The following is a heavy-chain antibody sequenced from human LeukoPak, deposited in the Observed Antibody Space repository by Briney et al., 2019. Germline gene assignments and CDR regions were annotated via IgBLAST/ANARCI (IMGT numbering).Heavy chain of an antibody. V-gene: IGHV3-23*01. CDR1: GFTFSSYA. J-gene: IGHJ3*02. CDR3: VFSMVRGVDDAFDI. Sequence: GGSLRLSCAASGFTFSSYAMSWVRQAPGKGLEWVPAISGSGGSTYYADSVKGRFTISRDNSKNTLYLQMNSLRAEDTAVYYCVFSMVRGVDDAFDIWGQGTMVTVSS. CDR2: ISGSGGST. D-gene: IGHD3-10*01.